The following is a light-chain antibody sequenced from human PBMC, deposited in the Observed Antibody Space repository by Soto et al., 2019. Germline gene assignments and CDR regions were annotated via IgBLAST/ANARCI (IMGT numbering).Light chain of an antibody. J-gene: IGLJ1*01. CDR3: QSYDSSLSGYV. Sequence: QPVLTQPPSVSGAPGQRVTISCTGSSSNIGAGYDVHWYQQLPGRAPKLLIYHDSNGPSGVPDRFSGSKSGTSASLAITGLQAEDEGDYYCQSYDSSLSGYVFGTGTKVTVL. V-gene: IGLV1-40*01. CDR2: HDS. CDR1: SSNIGAGYD.